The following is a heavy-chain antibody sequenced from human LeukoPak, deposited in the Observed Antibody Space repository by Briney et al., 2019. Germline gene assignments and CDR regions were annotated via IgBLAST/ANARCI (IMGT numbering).Heavy chain of an antibody. CDR1: GGSISTYY. CDR2: INHSGST. Sequence: PSETLSLTCTVSGGSISTYYWSWIRQPPGKGLEWIGEINHSGSTNYNPSLKSRVTISVDTSKNQFSLKLSSVTAADTAVYYCARGLLGLSHYYGMDVWGQGTTVTVSS. V-gene: IGHV4-34*01. CDR3: ARGLLGLSHYYGMDV. D-gene: IGHD2-15*01. J-gene: IGHJ6*02.